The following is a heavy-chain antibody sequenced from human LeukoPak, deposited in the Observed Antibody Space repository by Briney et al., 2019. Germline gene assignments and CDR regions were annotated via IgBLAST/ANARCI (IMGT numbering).Heavy chain of an antibody. D-gene: IGHD2-2*01. CDR1: GGSFSGYY. V-gene: IGHV4-34*01. CDR3: ARAVIVVVPAATRYYYYYGMDV. J-gene: IGHJ6*02. Sequence: SETLSLTCAVYGGSFSGYYWSWIRQPPGKGLEWIGEINHSGSTNYNPSLKSRVTISVDTSKNQFSLKLSSVTAADTAVYYCARAVIVVVPAATRYYYYYGMDVWGQGTTVTVSS. CDR2: INHSGST.